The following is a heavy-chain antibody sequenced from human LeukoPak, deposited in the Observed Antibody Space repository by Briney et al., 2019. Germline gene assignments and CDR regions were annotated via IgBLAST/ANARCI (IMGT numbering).Heavy chain of an antibody. Sequence: GGSLRLSCTASGFIFTNYWMSWVRQAPGKGLEWVANIKEDGSEKYYVDSVKGRFTISRDNAKNSLYLQMNSLRAEDTAVYYCARDRVRREYSDSSGYRPDAFDIWGQGTMVTVSS. D-gene: IGHD3-22*01. V-gene: IGHV3-7*01. CDR1: GFIFTNYW. CDR3: ARDRVRREYSDSSGYRPDAFDI. CDR2: IKEDGSEK. J-gene: IGHJ3*02.